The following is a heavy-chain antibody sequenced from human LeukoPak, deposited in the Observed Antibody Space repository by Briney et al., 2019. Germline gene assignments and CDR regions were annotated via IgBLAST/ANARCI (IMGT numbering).Heavy chain of an antibody. V-gene: IGHV3-66*01. CDR3: ARCLATIPYYYYGMDV. J-gene: IGHJ6*02. CDR2: IYSGGST. D-gene: IGHD5-12*01. Sequence: PGGSLRLSCAASGFTVSSNYMSWVRQAPGKGLEWVSVIYSGGSTYYADSVKGRFTISRDNSKNTLYLQMNSLRAEDTAVYYCARCLATIPYYYYGMDVWGQGTTVTVSS. CDR1: GFTVSSNY.